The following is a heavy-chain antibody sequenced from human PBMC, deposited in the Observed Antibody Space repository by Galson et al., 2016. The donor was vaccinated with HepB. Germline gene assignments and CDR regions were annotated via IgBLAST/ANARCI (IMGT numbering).Heavy chain of an antibody. Sequence: TLSLTCTVSGGSINNGNCYWSWIRQPAGKGLEWIGRIYGSGNTNNNPSLKSRVTMPVDTSKNRFSLRLTSVTAADTAVYYCARVTVSSGWSIDYWGQGTLVTVSS. CDR3: ARVTVSSGWSIDY. J-gene: IGHJ4*02. CDR1: GGSINNGNCY. D-gene: IGHD6-19*01. V-gene: IGHV4-61*02. CDR2: IYGSGNT.